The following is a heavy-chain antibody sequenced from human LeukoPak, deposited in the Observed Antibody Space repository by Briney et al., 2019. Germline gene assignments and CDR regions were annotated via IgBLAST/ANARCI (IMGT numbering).Heavy chain of an antibody. D-gene: IGHD3-3*02. Sequence: PGGSLRLSCAASGFSFSTYGMSWVRQAPGKGLEGVSHISGSGDDTYYTDSVKGRLTISRDNSKNTVYLQMNSLRAEDTAVYYCAKGRDEPLAIWGQGTLVTVSS. V-gene: IGHV3-23*01. CDR1: GFSFSTYG. J-gene: IGHJ4*02. CDR2: ISGSGDDT. CDR3: AKGRDEPLAI.